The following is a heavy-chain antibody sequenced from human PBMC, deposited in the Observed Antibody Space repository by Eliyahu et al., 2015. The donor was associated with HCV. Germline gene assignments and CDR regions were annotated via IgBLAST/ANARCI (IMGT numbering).Heavy chain of an antibody. D-gene: IGHD6-19*01. Sequence: QVQLVQSGAEXKKPGSSVKVSCKASGGTFSXYAISWVRQAPGQGLGWMGGIIPIFGTANYAQKFQGRVTITADKSTSTAYMELSSLRSEDTAVYYCASGDVGIAVAGISDYWGQGTLVTVSS. J-gene: IGHJ4*02. V-gene: IGHV1-69*06. CDR2: IIPIFGTA. CDR1: GGTFSXYA. CDR3: ASGDVGIAVAGISDY.